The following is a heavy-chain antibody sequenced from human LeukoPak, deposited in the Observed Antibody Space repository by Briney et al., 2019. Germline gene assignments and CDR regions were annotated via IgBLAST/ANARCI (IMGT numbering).Heavy chain of an antibody. J-gene: IGHJ4*02. CDR2: IYYSGST. CDR3: ASMSVAGHFDY. V-gene: IGHV4-59*01. D-gene: IGHD6-19*01. CDR1: GGSLSSYY. Sequence: PSQTLSLTCTVSGGSLSSYYWSWIRQPPGKGLEWIGYIYYSGSTNYNPSLKSRVTISVGTSKNQFSLKLSSVTAADTAVYYCASMSVAGHFDYWGQGTVVTVSS.